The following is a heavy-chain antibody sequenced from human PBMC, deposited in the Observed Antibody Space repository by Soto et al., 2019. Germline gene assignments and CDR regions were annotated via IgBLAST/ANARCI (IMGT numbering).Heavy chain of an antibody. J-gene: IGHJ4*02. V-gene: IGHV4-30-4*01. D-gene: IGHD5-12*01. CDR1: GGSISSGDYY. CDR3: ARGGRDGYKFDY. Sequence: SETLSLTCTVSGGSISSGDYYWSWIRQPPGKGLEWIGYIYYSGSTYYNPSLKSRVTISVDTSKNQFSLKLSSVTAADTAVYYCARGGRDGYKFDYWGQGTLVTVSS. CDR2: IYYSGST.